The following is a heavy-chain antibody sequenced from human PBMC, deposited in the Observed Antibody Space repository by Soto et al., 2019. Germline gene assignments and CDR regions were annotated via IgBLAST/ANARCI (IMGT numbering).Heavy chain of an antibody. CDR1: GFTFNIYW. CDR2: IDNDGSAT. J-gene: IGHJ4*02. D-gene: IGHD6-19*01. V-gene: IGHV3-74*01. Sequence: GGSLRLSCVASGFTFNIYWMHWVRQAPGKGLEWVSRIDNDGSATTYADSVKGRFTISRDNAKNSLYLQMNSLRAEDTAVYYCARDRAYDPSIAVAGFDYWGQGTLVTVSS. CDR3: ARDRAYDPSIAVAGFDY.